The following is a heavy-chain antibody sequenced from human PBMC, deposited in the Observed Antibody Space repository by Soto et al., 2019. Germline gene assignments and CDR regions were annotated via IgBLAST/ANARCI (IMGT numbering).Heavy chain of an antibody. CDR3: ARVYSGSYSDY. V-gene: IGHV4-39*07. CDR2: FFIGGNT. CDR1: GGSIISSTYY. J-gene: IGHJ4*02. D-gene: IGHD1-26*01. Sequence: SETLSLTCTVSGGSIISSTYYWGLMRQPPGKGLEWIASFFIGGNTYYNPSLKSRVTISVDTSKNQFSLKLSSVTAADTAVYYCARVYSGSYSDYWGQGTLVTVSS.